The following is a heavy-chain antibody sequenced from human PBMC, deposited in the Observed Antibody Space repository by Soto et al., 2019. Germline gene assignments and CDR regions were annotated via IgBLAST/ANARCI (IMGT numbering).Heavy chain of an antibody. D-gene: IGHD2-2*01. V-gene: IGHV1-2*04. J-gene: IGHJ6*03. CDR2: INPNSGGT. CDR1: GYTFTGYY. CDR3: ARDRTFIRSTSGHYYYYYMDV. Sequence: ASVKVSCKASGYTFTGYYMHWVRQAPGQGLEWMGWINPNSGGTNYAQKFQGWVTMTRDTSISTAYMELSRLRSDDTAVYYCARDRTFIRSTSGHYYYYYMDVWGKGTTVTVSS.